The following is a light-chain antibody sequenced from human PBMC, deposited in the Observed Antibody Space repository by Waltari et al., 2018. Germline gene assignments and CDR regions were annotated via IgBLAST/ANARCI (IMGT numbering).Light chain of an antibody. CDR3: QQYYTFPCT. CDR2: WAS. J-gene: IGKJ1*01. Sequence: DIVMTQSPDSLAVSLGERATIKCKSSQSLLDTSKNKNNFGWYQQKPGQPPRLLIYWASTREAGVPDRFSGSGSGTDFTLTISSLQAEDVAVYYCQQYYTFPCTFGQGTKVEIK. CDR1: QSLLDTSKNKNN. V-gene: IGKV4-1*01.